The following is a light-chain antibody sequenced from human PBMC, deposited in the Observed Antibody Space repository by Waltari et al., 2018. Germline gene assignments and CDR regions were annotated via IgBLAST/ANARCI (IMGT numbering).Light chain of an antibody. Sequence: QSALTQPASVSGSPGQSITISCSGLGSAAGASESVSWHQHHPDKAPQVIIYDVTHRPSGVSDRFSSSKSANTASLTISRLQSEDEADYYCSSQTLDRPILFGGGTRLTVL. CDR3: SSQTLDRPIL. V-gene: IGLV2-14*03. CDR1: GSAAGASES. J-gene: IGLJ2*01. CDR2: DVT.